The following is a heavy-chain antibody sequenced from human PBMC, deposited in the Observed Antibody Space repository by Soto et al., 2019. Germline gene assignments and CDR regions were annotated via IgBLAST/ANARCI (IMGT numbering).Heavy chain of an antibody. Sequence: GGSLRLSCTASGFTFGDYAMSWFRQAPGKGLEWVGFIRSKAYGGTTEYAASVKGRFTISRDDSKSIAYLQMNSLKTEDTAVYYCTRDLGLLDYYYYMDVWGKGTTVTVSS. CDR1: GFTFGDYA. CDR2: IRSKAYGGTT. V-gene: IGHV3-49*03. J-gene: IGHJ6*03. CDR3: TRDLGLLDYYYYMDV.